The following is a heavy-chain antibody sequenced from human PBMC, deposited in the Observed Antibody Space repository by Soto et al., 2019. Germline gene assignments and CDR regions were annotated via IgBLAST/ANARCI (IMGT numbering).Heavy chain of an antibody. CDR2: MNPNSGNT. CDR1: GYTFTSYD. Sequence: QVQLVQSGAEVKKPGASVKVSCKASGYTFTSYDINWVRQATGQGLEWMGWMNPNSGNTGYAQKFQGRVTMTRNTSISTADMELSSLRSEDTAVYYCAGGGTIYGDYSFDYWGQGTLVTVSS. V-gene: IGHV1-8*01. J-gene: IGHJ4*02. D-gene: IGHD4-17*01. CDR3: AGGGTIYGDYSFDY.